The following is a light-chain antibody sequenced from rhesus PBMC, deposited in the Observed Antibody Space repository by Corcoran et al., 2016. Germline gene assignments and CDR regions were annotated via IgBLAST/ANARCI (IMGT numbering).Light chain of an antibody. CDR3: QQPNTYPT. J-gene: IGKJ1*01. V-gene: IGKV1S14*01. Sequence: DIQMTQSPSSLSASVGDTVTITCRASQDIKNYLAWYQQRPGKAPKSLIYSASNLEGGVPSRFSGSGSGTDFTLTISSLQPEDFATYCCQQPNTYPTFGQGTKVEIK. CDR2: SAS. CDR1: QDIKNY.